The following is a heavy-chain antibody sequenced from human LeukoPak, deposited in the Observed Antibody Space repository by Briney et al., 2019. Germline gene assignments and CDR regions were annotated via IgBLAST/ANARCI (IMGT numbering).Heavy chain of an antibody. D-gene: IGHD3-3*01. Sequence: GESLRISCKGSGYSFTSYWISWVRQMPGKGLEWMGRIDPSDSYTNYSPSFQGQVTISADKSISTAYLQWSSLKASDTAMYYCASGVVITSRIAFDIWGQGTMVTVSS. CDR3: ASGVVITSRIAFDI. J-gene: IGHJ3*02. CDR2: IDPSDSYT. V-gene: IGHV5-10-1*04. CDR1: GYSFTSYW.